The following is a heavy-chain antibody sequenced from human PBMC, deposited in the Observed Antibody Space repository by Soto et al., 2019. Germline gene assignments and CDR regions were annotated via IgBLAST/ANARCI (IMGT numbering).Heavy chain of an antibody. J-gene: IGHJ6*02. CDR2: MNPNSGNT. CDR3: ARGYCSSTSCDNTGYGMDV. V-gene: IGHV1-8*01. Sequence: ASVKVSCKGSGYTFTSSYINWVRQATGQGLEWMGWMNPNSGNTGYAQKFQGRVTMTRNTSISTAYMELSSLRSEDTAVYYCARGYCSSTSCDNTGYGMDVWGQGTTVTVSS. CDR1: GYTFTSSY. D-gene: IGHD2-2*02.